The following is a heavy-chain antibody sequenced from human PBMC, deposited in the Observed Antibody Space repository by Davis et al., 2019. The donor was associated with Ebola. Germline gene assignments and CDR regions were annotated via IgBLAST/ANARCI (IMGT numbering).Heavy chain of an antibody. CDR3: VGDYGDYVNYFDF. CDR1: GGSISSSSYY. J-gene: IGHJ4*02. V-gene: IGHV4-39*07. CDR2: INYSGST. D-gene: IGHD4-17*01. Sequence: PSETLSLTCTVSGGSISSSSYYWGWIRQPPGKGLEWIGSINYSGSTYYNPSLKSRVTISVDTSKNQFSLNLSSVTAADTAIYYCVGDYGDYVNYFDFWGQGTLVTVSS.